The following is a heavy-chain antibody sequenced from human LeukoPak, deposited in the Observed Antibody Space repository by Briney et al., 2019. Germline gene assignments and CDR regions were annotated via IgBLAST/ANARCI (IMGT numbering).Heavy chain of an antibody. CDR2: IGGSVAET. V-gene: IGHV3-23*01. J-gene: IGHJ6*03. D-gene: IGHD6-13*01. Sequence: GGSLRLSCAASGFTFSKYAMTWVRQAPGKGLECVSAIGGSVAETYSADSVKGRFTIPRDNSKNTLYLQMNSLRAEDTAIYYCAKGTVGTYYFYYMDVWGKGTTVTVSS. CDR3: AKGTVGTYYFYYMDV. CDR1: GFTFSKYA.